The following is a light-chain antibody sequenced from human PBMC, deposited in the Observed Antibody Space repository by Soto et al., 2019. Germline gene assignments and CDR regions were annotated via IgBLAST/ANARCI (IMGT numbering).Light chain of an antibody. CDR2: DAS. V-gene: IGKV3D-15*01. CDR3: QQYNNWPRT. CDR1: QSVSSY. Sequence: EIVLTQSPGTLSLSPGERATLSCRASQSVSSYLAWYQQIPGQAPRLLIYDASDRATGIPARFSGSGSGTEFTLTISSLQSEDFAVYYCQQYNNWPRTFGQGTKVDIK. J-gene: IGKJ1*01.